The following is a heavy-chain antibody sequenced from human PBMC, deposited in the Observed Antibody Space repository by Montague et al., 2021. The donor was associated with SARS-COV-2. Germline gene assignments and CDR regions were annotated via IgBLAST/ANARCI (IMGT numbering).Heavy chain of an antibody. J-gene: IGHJ4*02. D-gene: IGHD6-19*01. CDR2: IYWNDDR. CDR3: AYKGSGWTIEFGH. Sequence: PALVKPTQTLTLTCSFSGFSLSSRGVGVGWIRQPPGKALECLALIYWNDDRRYSPSLKNRLSVSKDDSKNQVVLTMTNMETVDTGTYYCAYKGSGWTIEFGHWGQGTLVTVSS. CDR1: GFSLSSRGVG. V-gene: IGHV2-5*01.